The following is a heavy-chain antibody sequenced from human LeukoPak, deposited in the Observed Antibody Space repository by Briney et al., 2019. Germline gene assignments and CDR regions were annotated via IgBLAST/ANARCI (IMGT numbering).Heavy chain of an antibody. CDR1: GGSISSSY. Sequence: SETLSLTCTVSGGSISSSYWSWIRQPPGKGLEWIGYIYYSGSTNYTPSLKSRVSISVDTSKNQLSLNLSSVTTADTAVYYCATSSGWYYFDSWGQGTLVTVSS. V-gene: IGHV4-59*01. D-gene: IGHD6-19*01. CDR3: ATSSGWYYFDS. CDR2: IYYSGST. J-gene: IGHJ4*02.